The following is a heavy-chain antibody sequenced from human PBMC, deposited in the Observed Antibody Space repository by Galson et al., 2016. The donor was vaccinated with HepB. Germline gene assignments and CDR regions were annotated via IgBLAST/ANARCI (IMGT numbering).Heavy chain of an antibody. J-gene: IGHJ3*02. CDR2: IYHNGVT. CDR1: GGSISSGGYY. Sequence: TLSLTCTVSGGSISSGGYYWSWIRQLPGKGLDWIGYIYHNGVTYYNPSLESRVTISTDTSENQFSLKVNSVTAADTAVYSCARLGDEQQLVHDAFDIWGQGADVTVSS. D-gene: IGHD6-13*01. V-gene: IGHV4-31*03. CDR3: ARLGDEQQLVHDAFDI.